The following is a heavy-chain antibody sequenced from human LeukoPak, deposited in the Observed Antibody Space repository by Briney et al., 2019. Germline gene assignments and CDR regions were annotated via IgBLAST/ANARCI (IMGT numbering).Heavy chain of an antibody. CDR2: ISAYNGNT. D-gene: IGHD3-22*01. J-gene: IGHJ4*02. CDR3: ARVRSYYDSSAYDY. Sequence: ASVKVSCKASGYTWTIYGISWVRQAPGQGLEWMGWISAYNGNTNYAQKLQGRVTMTTDTSTSTAYMELRSLRSDDTAVYYCARVRSYYDSSAYDYWGQGTLVTVSS. V-gene: IGHV1-18*01. CDR1: GYTWTIYG.